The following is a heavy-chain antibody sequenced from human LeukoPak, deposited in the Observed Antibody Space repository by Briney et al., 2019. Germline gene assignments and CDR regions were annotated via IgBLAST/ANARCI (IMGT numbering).Heavy chain of an antibody. D-gene: IGHD3-22*01. CDR3: ASNYDSSGYYYYYYGMDV. Sequence: ASVKVSCKASGYTFIGYYMHWVRQAPGQGLEWMGWINPNSGGTNYAQKFQGRVTMTRDTSISTAYMELSRLRSDDTAVYYCASNYDSSGYYYYYYGMDVWDQGTTVTVSS. J-gene: IGHJ6*02. V-gene: IGHV1-2*02. CDR1: GYTFIGYY. CDR2: INPNSGGT.